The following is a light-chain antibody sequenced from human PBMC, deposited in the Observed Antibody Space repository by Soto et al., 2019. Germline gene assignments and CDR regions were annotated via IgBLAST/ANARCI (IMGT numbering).Light chain of an antibody. J-gene: IGLJ2*01. CDR1: SSDVGGYNY. Sequence: QSALTQPASVSGSPGQSITISCTGTSSDVGGYNYVSWYQQHPGKAPKLMIYEVSNRPSGVSNRFSGSKSGNTASLTISGLQAEDEADYYCSSYTSSSTPVVFSGGTKVTVL. CDR3: SSYTSSSTPVV. V-gene: IGLV2-14*01. CDR2: EVS.